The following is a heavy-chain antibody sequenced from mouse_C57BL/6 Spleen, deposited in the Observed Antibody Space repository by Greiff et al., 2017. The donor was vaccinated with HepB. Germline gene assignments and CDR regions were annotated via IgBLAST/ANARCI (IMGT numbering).Heavy chain of an antibody. CDR1: GFTFSSYA. CDR3: ARAPYYGSSYGVAY. CDR2: ISDGGSYT. D-gene: IGHD1-1*01. J-gene: IGHJ3*01. Sequence: EVQLVESGGGLVKPGGSLKLSCAASGFTFSSYAMSWVRQTPEKRLEWVATISDGGSYTYYPDNVKGRFTISRDNAKNNLYLQMSHLKSEDTAMYYCARAPYYGSSYGVAYWGQGTLVTVSA. V-gene: IGHV5-4*01.